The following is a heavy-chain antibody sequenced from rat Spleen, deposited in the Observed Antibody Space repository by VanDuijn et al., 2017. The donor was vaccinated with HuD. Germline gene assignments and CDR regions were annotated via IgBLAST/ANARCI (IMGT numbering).Heavy chain of an antibody. CDR3: ARFLQWYGGYYGYFDY. V-gene: IGHV3-1*01. CDR1: GYSITSNY. Sequence: EVQLQESGPDLVKPSQSLSLTCSVTGYSITSNYWGWIRKFPGNKMEWLGYISYSGSTNYNPSLKSRVSITRDTSKNQFFLQLNSVTTEDTATYYCARFLQWYGGYYGYFDYWGQGVMVTVSS. CDR2: ISYSGST. J-gene: IGHJ2*01. D-gene: IGHD1-1*01.